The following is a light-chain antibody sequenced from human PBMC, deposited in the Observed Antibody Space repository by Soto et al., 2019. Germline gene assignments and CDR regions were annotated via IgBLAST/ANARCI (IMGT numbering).Light chain of an antibody. Sequence: DIVMTQSPDSLAVSLGERATINCKSSQSVLYSSNNKNYLAWYQQKPGQPPKLVIYWASTRESGVPDRFSGSGFGTDFTLTVSSLQAEDVAVYYCQQYYTTPITFGQGTRMEIK. CDR3: QQYYTTPIT. V-gene: IGKV4-1*01. CDR2: WAS. CDR1: QSVLYSSNNKNY. J-gene: IGKJ5*01.